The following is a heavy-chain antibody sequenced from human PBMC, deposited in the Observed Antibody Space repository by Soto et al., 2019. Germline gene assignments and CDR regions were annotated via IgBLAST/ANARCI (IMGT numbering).Heavy chain of an antibody. CDR2: IFYSGST. D-gene: IGHD3-3*01. CDR3: ARILRFLEWFLEYYYYDMDV. Sequence: KTSETLSLTCTVSGGSFSSNYYWTWIRQPPGRGLEWIGYIFYSGSTYYTPSLQSRVTISLDTSKNQFSLKLSSVTAADTAVYYCARILRFLEWFLEYYYYDMDVWGQGTTVTVSS. V-gene: IGHV4-30-4*01. J-gene: IGHJ6*02. CDR1: GGSFSSNYY.